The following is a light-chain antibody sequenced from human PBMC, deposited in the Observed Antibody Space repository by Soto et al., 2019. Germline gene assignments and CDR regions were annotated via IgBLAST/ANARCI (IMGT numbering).Light chain of an antibody. J-gene: IGKJ3*01. Sequence: EIVLTQSPGTLSLSPGERATLSCRASQSVSSNHLAWYQQIPGRTPRLLIYDASSRAPGIPDRFSGSGSGTDFTLTITRLEREDFAVYYCQQYGSSRGPFTFGPGTTVDIK. V-gene: IGKV3-20*01. CDR1: QSVSSNH. CDR3: QQYGSSRGPFT. CDR2: DAS.